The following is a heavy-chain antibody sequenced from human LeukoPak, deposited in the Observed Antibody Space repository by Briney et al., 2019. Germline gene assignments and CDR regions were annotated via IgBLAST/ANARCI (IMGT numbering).Heavy chain of an antibody. V-gene: IGHV3-53*01. CDR3: ARDPTRGGDYEDLDAFDI. D-gene: IGHD2-21*02. Sequence: PGGSLRLSCAASGFTVSSNYMSWVRQAPGKGLEWVSVIYSGGSTYYADSVKGRFTISRDNSKNTLYLQMNSLRAEDTAVYYCARDPTRGGDYEDLDAFDIWGQGTMVTVSS. J-gene: IGHJ3*02. CDR1: GFTVSSNY. CDR2: IYSGGST.